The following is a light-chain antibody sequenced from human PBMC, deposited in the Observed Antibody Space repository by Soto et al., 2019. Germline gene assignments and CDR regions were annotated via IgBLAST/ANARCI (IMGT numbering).Light chain of an antibody. CDR3: ISYTSSSTRV. V-gene: IGLV2-14*01. Sequence: QSALTQPASVSGSPGQSITISCSGSSSDVGGYKYVSWYQQHPGKAPKLMIYDVSNRPSGVSNRFSGSKSGNTASLTISGIQAEDEADYYCISYTSSSTRVFGTGTKVTVL. CDR2: DVS. CDR1: SSDVGGYKY. J-gene: IGLJ1*01.